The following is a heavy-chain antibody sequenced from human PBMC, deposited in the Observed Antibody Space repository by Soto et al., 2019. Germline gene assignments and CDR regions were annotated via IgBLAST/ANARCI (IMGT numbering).Heavy chain of an antibody. D-gene: IGHD2-8*01. CDR3: ARGFVPNGVGLDY. V-gene: IGHV3-74*01. Sequence: EVQLVESGGGLVQPGGSLRLSCAASGFTFRSFWMHWVRQAPGKGLVWVSRINSDGTNTNYADSVKGRFTISRDNTKDTLYLQMNSLRAEDTAVYYCARGFVPNGVGLDYWGQGTLVTVSS. CDR1: GFTFRSFW. J-gene: IGHJ4*02. CDR2: INSDGTNT.